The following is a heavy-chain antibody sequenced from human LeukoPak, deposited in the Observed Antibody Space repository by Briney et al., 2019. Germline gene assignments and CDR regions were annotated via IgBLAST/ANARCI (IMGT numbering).Heavy chain of an antibody. CDR2: ISSDGSNK. D-gene: IGHD6-13*01. CDR3: AKDGSIKNPIAAGPAFWNYGMDV. CDR1: GFTFRSYN. J-gene: IGHJ6*02. Sequence: PGGSLRLSCAASGFTFRSYNMHWIRQAPGTGLEWVAFISSDGSNKYYADSVKGRFTISRDNSKNTLYLQMNSLRAEDTAVYYCAKDGSIKNPIAAGPAFWNYGMDVWGQGTTVTVSS. V-gene: IGHV3-30*18.